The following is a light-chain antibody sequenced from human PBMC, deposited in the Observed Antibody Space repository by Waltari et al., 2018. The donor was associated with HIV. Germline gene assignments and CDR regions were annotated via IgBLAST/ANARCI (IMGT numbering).Light chain of an antibody. Sequence: QSVLTQPPSVSAAPGQKVTIPCSGSSSNIRNNSVSWYQQYPGAAPKLLITDSSKRPSGIPDRFSGSKSGTSATLVITGLKTGDEADYYCGTWDSSLSVWVFGGGTKLTVL. CDR2: DSS. V-gene: IGLV1-51*01. CDR1: SSNIRNNS. CDR3: GTWDSSLSVWV. J-gene: IGLJ3*02.